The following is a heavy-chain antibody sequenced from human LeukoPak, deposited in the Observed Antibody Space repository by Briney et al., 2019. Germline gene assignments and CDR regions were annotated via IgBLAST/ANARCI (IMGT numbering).Heavy chain of an antibody. D-gene: IGHD2-2*01. Sequence: PSETLSLTCTVSGGSISSYYWSWIRQPPGKGLEWIGYIYYSGSTYYNPSLKSRVTISVDTSKNQFSLKLSSVTAADTAVYYCATLQYQYYFDYWGQGTLVTVSS. J-gene: IGHJ4*02. V-gene: IGHV4-30-4*01. CDR3: ATLQYQYYFDY. CDR2: IYYSGST. CDR1: GGSISSYY.